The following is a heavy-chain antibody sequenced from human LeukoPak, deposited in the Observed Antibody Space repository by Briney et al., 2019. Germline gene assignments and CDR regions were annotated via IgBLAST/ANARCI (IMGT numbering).Heavy chain of an antibody. CDR3: ARDSHSSGWYPGLDY. V-gene: IGHV3-9*01. D-gene: IGHD6-19*01. CDR1: GFTFDDYA. CDR2: INWNSGSI. Sequence: PGRSLRLSCAASGFTFDDYAMHWVRQTPGKGLEWVSGINWNSGSIGYADSVKGRFTISRDNAKNSLYLQMNSLRAEDTALYYCARDSHSSGWYPGLDYWGQGTLVTVSS. J-gene: IGHJ4*02.